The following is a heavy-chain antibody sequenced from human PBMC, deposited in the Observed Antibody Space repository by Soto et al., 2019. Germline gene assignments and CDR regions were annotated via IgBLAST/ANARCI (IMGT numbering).Heavy chain of an antibody. CDR1: GGSISSYY. Sequence: SETLSLTCTVSGGSISSYYWSWIRQPAGKGLEWIGRIYTSGSTNYNPSLKGRVTMSVDTSKNQFSLKLSSVTAADTAVYYCARDPTIFGVIRKAFDIWGQGTMVTVSS. CDR3: ARDPTIFGVIRKAFDI. J-gene: IGHJ3*02. CDR2: IYTSGST. D-gene: IGHD3-3*01. V-gene: IGHV4-4*07.